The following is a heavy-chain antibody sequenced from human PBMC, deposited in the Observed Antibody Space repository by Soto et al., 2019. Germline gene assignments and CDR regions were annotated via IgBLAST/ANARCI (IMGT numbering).Heavy chain of an antibody. CDR3: AKIQRGDPRKGESGPANPIYGYMDV. Sequence: GGSLRLSCAASGFTFSSYAMSWVRQAPGKGLEWVSAISGSGGSTYYAYSVKGRFTISRDNSKNTLYLQMNSLRAEDTAVYYCAKIQRGDPRKGESGPANPIYGYMDVWGKGTTVTVSS. CDR2: ISGSGGST. J-gene: IGHJ6*03. CDR1: GFTFSSYA. D-gene: IGHD3-3*02. V-gene: IGHV3-23*01.